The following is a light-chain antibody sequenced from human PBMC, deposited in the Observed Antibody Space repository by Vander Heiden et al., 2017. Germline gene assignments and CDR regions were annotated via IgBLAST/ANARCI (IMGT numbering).Light chain of an antibody. CDR2: DVS. CDR3: SSYTSSSTVV. V-gene: IGLV2-14*01. J-gene: IGLJ2*01. Sequence: QSALTQPASVPVSPGQSITISCTGTSSDVGGYNYVSWYQQHPGKAPKLRIYDVSNRPSGVSNRFSGSKSGNTASLTISGLQAEDEADYDCSSYTSSSTVVFGGGTKLTVL. CDR1: SSDVGGYNY.